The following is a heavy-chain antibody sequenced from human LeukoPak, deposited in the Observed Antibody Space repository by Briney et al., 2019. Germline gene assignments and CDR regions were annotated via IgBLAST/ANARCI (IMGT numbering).Heavy chain of an antibody. D-gene: IGHD2-15*01. Sequence: SETLSLTCTVSGGSISTFDWSWIRQPPGRGLEWIAFNHNTGSTNYNPSLNSRVTILVDTSKNQFSLKLSSVTAADTAVYYCARHVHCSGGSCYRYGMDVWGQGTTVTVSS. V-gene: IGHV4-59*08. CDR1: GGSISTFD. CDR3: ARHVHCSGGSCYRYGMDV. CDR2: NHNTGST. J-gene: IGHJ6*02.